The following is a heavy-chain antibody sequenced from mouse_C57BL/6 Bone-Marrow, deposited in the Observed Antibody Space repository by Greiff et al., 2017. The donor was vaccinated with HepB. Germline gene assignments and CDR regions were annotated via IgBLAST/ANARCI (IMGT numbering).Heavy chain of an antibody. CDR3: ARSLLGSFAY. J-gene: IGHJ3*01. V-gene: IGHV5-12*01. CDR2: ISNGGGST. CDR1: GFTFSDYY. Sequence: EVKLMESGGGLVQPGGSLKLSCAASGFTFSDYYMYWVRQTPEKRLEWVAYISNGGGSTYYPDTVKGRFTISRDNAKNTLYLQMSRLKSEDTAMYYCARSLLGSFAYWGQGTLVTVSA. D-gene: IGHD4-1*01.